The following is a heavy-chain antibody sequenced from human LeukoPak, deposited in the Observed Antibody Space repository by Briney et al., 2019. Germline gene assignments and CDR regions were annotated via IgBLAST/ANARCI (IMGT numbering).Heavy chain of an antibody. CDR2: MSGFNGHT. D-gene: IGHD5-12*01. V-gene: IGHV1-18*04. Sequence: ASVKVSCKASGYTFSNYGMSWVRQAPGHGLEWMGWMSGFNGHTKYSQKSQGRVTMTTDTSTSTAYMEVRSLRSDDTAVYYCARAWLRRKYYYYMDVWGKGTTVTVSS. J-gene: IGHJ6*03. CDR3: ARAWLRRKYYYYMDV. CDR1: GYTFSNYG.